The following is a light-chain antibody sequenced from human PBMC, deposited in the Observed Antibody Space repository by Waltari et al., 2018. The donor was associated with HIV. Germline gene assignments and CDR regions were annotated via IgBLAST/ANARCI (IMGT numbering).Light chain of an antibody. J-gene: IGLJ3*02. V-gene: IGLV1-47*01. CDR3: ATWDDSLSGVL. Sequence: QSVLTQPPSTSGTPGQTVTISCSGSTSNIGSNFVYWYQQLPGTAPTLLIYGDDQLPSGVPDRFSVSKSGTSASLAISGLLSEDEAEYYCATWDDSLSGVLFGGGTKLTVL. CDR1: TSNIGSNF. CDR2: GDD.